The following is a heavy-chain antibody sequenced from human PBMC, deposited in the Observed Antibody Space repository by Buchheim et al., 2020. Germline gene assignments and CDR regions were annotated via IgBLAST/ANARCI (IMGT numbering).Heavy chain of an antibody. CDR2: INHSGST. D-gene: IGHD3-10*01. V-gene: IGHV4-34*01. Sequence: QVQLQQWGAGLLKPSETLSLTCAVYGGSFSGYYWSWIRQPPGKGLEWIGEINHSGSTNYNPSLKSRVTMSVDTSKNQFSLKLSSVTAADTAVYYCARYGSGNLILNWFDPWGQGTL. CDR1: GGSFSGYY. CDR3: ARYGSGNLILNWFDP. J-gene: IGHJ5*02.